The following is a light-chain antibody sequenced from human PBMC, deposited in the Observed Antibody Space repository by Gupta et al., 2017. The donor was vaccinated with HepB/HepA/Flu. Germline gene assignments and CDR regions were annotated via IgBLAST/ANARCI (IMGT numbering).Light chain of an antibody. J-gene: IGKJ4*01. CDR2: KAS. CDR3: QQYNSYSGLT. V-gene: IGKV1-5*03. CDR1: PSISSW. Sequence: SPSTLSASVGDRVTITCRASPSISSWLAWYQQKAGKAPNLPIYKASSLESGVPSRFSGSGSGTEFTLTISSLQPDDFATYYCQQYNSYSGLTFGGGTKVEIK.